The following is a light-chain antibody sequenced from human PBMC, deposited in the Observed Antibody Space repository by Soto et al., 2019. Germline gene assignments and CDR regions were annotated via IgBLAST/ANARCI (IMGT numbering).Light chain of an antibody. J-gene: IGKJ2*01. Sequence: DIVMTQSPDSLAVSLGEKATINCKSSQSILYSPNNKNYLAWYQQKPGQPPKLLIYWASTRESGVPDRCGGIGSSTDFTLTFSSLQAEDLAVYYCHQHYCLSPPFGPAPKLQFK. CDR1: QSILYSPNNKNY. CDR3: HQHYCLSPP. V-gene: IGKV4-1*01. CDR2: WAS.